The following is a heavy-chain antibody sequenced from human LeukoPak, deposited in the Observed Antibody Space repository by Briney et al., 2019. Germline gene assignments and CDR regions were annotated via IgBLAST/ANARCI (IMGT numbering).Heavy chain of an antibody. J-gene: IGHJ1*01. Sequence: GGSLRLSCAASGFTFSSHGMQWVRQAPGKGLEWVAVISYDGSTKYYADSVKGRFTISRDNSKSTLYVQMNSLRAEDTAVYYCAKESGSRSYGAYFPHWGQGTLVTVSS. CDR3: AKESGSRSYGAYFPH. V-gene: IGHV3-30*18. CDR2: ISYDGSTK. CDR1: GFTFSSHG. D-gene: IGHD6-13*01.